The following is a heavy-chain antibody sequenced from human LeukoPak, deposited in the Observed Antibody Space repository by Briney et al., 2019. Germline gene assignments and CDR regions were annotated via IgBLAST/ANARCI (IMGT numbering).Heavy chain of an antibody. CDR1: GFSVSSKY. D-gene: IGHD5-12*01. J-gene: IGHJ4*02. CDR3: AKVGSGNDYY. Sequence: GGSLRLSCAISGFSVSSKYMSWVRQPPGKGLEWLTVISNDESNKYYADSVKGRFTISRDNSKNMLYLQMNSLRTEDTAVYYCAKVGSGNDYYWGQGTLVTVSS. V-gene: IGHV3-30*18. CDR2: ISNDESNK.